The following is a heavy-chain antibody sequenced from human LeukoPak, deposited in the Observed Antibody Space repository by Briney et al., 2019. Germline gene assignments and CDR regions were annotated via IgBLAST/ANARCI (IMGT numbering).Heavy chain of an antibody. CDR3: AAEGYCTNGICYERRYFDY. CDR1: GYSISGGYY. D-gene: IGHD2-8*01. V-gene: IGHV4-38-2*02. CDR2: IYHSGST. J-gene: IGHJ4*02. Sequence: SETLSLTCTVSGYSISGGYYWGWIRQPPGKGLEWIGSIYHSGSTYYNPSLKRRVTISVDTSKNQFSLKLSSVTAADTAVYYCAAEGYCTNGICYERRYFDYWGQGTLVTVSS.